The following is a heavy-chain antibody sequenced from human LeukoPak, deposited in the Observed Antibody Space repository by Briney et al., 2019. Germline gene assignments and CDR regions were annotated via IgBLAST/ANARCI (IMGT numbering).Heavy chain of an antibody. CDR2: IIPIFGTA. V-gene: IGHV1-69*13. Sequence: SVKVSCKASGYTFNTYGITWVRQAPGQGLEWMGGIIPIFGTANYAQKFQGRVTITADESTSTAYMELSSLRSEDTAVYYCARALVIVGAPDYWGQGTLVTVSS. CDR3: ARALVIVGAPDY. D-gene: IGHD1-26*01. CDR1: GYTFNTYG. J-gene: IGHJ4*02.